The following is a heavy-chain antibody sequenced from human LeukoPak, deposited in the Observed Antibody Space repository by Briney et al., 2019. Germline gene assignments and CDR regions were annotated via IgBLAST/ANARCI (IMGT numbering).Heavy chain of an antibody. D-gene: IGHD4-17*01. CDR2: INHSGST. Sequence: SETLSLTCAVYGGSFSGYYWSWIRQPPGKGLEWIGEINHSGSTNYNPSLKSRVTISVDTSKNQFSLKLSSVTAADTAVYYCARGTDYGDYVDAFDIRGQGTMVTVSS. J-gene: IGHJ3*02. CDR3: ARGTDYGDYVDAFDI. CDR1: GGSFSGYY. V-gene: IGHV4-34*01.